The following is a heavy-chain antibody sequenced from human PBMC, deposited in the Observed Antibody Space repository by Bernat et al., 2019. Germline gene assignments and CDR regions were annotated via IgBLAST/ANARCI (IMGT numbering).Heavy chain of an antibody. D-gene: IGHD3-10*02. Sequence: QVQLVESGGGVVQPGRSLRLSCAASGFTFSSYGMHWVRQAPGKGLEWVAVIWYDGSNKYYADSVKGRFTISRDNSKNTLYLQMNSLRAEDTAVYYCARDRLRSIGNDAFDIWGQGTMVTVSS. J-gene: IGHJ3*02. V-gene: IGHV3-33*01. CDR1: GFTFSSYG. CDR3: ARDRLRSIGNDAFDI. CDR2: IWYDGSNK.